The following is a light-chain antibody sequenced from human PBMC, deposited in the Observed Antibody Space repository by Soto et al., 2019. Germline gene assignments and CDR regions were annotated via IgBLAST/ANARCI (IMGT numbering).Light chain of an antibody. CDR3: QQVNSSPFT. CDR1: QGISNY. CDR2: AAS. V-gene: IGKV1-9*01. Sequence: DIPLTQSPSFLSASIGDRVTITCRASQGISNYVAWYQQKPGKAPKLLIFAASTLQSGVPSRFSGSGSGTEFTLTISSLQPEDFATYWCQQVNSSPFTFGPGTKVDIK. J-gene: IGKJ3*01.